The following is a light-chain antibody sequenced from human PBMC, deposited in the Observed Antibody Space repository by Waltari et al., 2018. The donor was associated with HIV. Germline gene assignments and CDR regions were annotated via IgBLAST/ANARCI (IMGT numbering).Light chain of an antibody. V-gene: IGKV1-27*01. CDR2: AAS. CDR1: QGIGSD. J-gene: IGKJ2*01. CDR3: QRYDRAPYT. Sequence: DVQMTQSPSSLPASVGDRVAITCRASQGIGSDLAWYQQKPGRVPKLLIYAASTLQSGVPSRFSGSGSGTDFTLTITSLQTEDFGFYYCQRYDRAPYTFGPGTKLELK.